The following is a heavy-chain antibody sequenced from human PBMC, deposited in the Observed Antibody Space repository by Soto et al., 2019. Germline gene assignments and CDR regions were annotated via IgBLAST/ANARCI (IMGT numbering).Heavy chain of an antibody. J-gene: IGHJ4*02. CDR2: ILSYGGTT. CDR1: GFTFSDYY. CDR3: AKEWVYDSSGWSFDY. Sequence: GGSLRLSCAASGFTFSDYYMSWIRQAPGKGLEWVSTILSYGGTTFYADSVKGRFTISRDNSKNTLYLQMNSLRAEDTAVYYCAKEWVYDSSGWSFDYWGQGTLVTVSS. D-gene: IGHD3-22*01. V-gene: IGHV3-66*03.